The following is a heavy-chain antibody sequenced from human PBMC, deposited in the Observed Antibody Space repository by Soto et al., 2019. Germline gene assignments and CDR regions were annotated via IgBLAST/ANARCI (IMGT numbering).Heavy chain of an antibody. J-gene: IGHJ4*02. CDR3: ARGRGYCSGGSCYKDY. V-gene: IGHV3-48*03. CDR2: ISSDSSTI. D-gene: IGHD2-15*01. Sequence: EVQLVESGGGLVQPGGSLRLSCAASGFTFSSYEMNWVRQAPGKGLEWVSYISSDSSTIHYADSVKGRFTISRDNAKNSLFLQMNSLRDEDTAVYYCARGRGYCSGGSCYKDYWGQGTLVTVSS. CDR1: GFTFSSYE.